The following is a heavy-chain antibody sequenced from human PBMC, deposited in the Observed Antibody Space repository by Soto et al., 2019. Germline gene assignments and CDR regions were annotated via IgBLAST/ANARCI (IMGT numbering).Heavy chain of an antibody. J-gene: IGHJ6*03. CDR1: GGSFSGYY. D-gene: IGHD2-15*01. Sequence: SETLSLTCAVYGGSFSGYYWSWIRQPPGKGLEWIGEINHSGSTNYNPSLKSRVTISVDTSKNQFSLKLSSVTAADTAVYYCARGAGERYCSGGSCYYATSSYYYYMDVWGKGTTVTVSS. V-gene: IGHV4-34*01. CDR2: INHSGST. CDR3: ARGAGERYCSGGSCYYATSSYYYYMDV.